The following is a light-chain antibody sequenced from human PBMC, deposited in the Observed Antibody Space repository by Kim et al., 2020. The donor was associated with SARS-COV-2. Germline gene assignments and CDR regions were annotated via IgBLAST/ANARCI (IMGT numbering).Light chain of an antibody. J-gene: IGKJ2*01. CDR2: GAS. CDR1: QDISTW. V-gene: IGKV1-12*01. CDR3: QQAKNFPYT. Sequence: DIQMTQSPSSVSASVGDRVTITCRASQDISTWLAWYQQKPGKAPKLLIYGASRLQSGVPSRFSGSGTGTDFTLTISSLQPEDFATYYCQQAKNFPYTFGQGTKLEI.